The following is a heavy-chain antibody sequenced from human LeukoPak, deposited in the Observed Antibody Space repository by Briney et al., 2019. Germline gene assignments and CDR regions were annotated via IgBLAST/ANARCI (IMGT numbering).Heavy chain of an antibody. CDR2: ISYDGSKI. V-gene: IGHV3-30*16. J-gene: IGHJ4*02. D-gene: IGHD6-6*01. Sequence: GGSLRHSCAVSGFTFSIYVMHWVRQAPDKGLECVAVISYDGSKIYYADSVKGRFTNSRDNSKNTLYLQMNNLRAEDTAVYYCARSSHCWGQGTLVTVSS. CDR3: ARSSHC. CDR1: GFTFSIYV.